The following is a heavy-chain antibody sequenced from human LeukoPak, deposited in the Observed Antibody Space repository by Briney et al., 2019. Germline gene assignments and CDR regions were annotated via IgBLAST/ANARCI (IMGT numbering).Heavy chain of an antibody. CDR2: IRSRTHNYAI. CDR1: GFTFSSYS. J-gene: IGHJ4*02. V-gene: IGHV3-73*01. Sequence: GGSLRLSCAAPGFTFSSYSMNWVRQASGKGLEWVGRIRSRTHNYAITYAPSVEGRFTISRDDSKNTAFLQINSLKTDDTAVYYCTTQYVTVPGGYWGQGTLVTVSS. CDR3: TTQYVTVPGGY. D-gene: IGHD4-17*01.